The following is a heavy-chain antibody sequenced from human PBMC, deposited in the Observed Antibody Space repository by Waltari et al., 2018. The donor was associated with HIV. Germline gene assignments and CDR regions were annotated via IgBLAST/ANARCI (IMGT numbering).Heavy chain of an antibody. CDR1: GFTFSSYD. V-gene: IGHV3-33*01. CDR3: ARDRSYNMARLGWFDP. CDR2: IWNDGLNK. J-gene: IGHJ5*02. Sequence: QVQLVESGGGVVQPGRSLRLSCAASGFTFSSYDMHWVRQAPGKGLEWVALIWNDGLNKYYAGSVKGRFTITRDNSQNTLHLQMNSLRDEDTAVYYCARDRSYNMARLGWFDPWGQGTLVTVSS. D-gene: IGHD1-20*01.